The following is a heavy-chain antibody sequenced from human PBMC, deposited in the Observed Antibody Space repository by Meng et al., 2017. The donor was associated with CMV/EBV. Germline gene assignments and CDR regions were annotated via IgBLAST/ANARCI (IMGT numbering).Heavy chain of an antibody. V-gene: IGHV3-21*01. CDR2: ISSSSSYI. J-gene: IGHJ4*02. D-gene: IGHD1-26*01. CDR3: ARDKWELLTRFDY. Sequence: CAASGFTFNSYSMNWVRQAPGKGLEWVSSISSSSSYIYYADSVKGRFTISRDNAKNSLYLQMNSLRAEDTAVYYCARDKWELLTRFDYWGQGTLVTVSS. CDR1: GFTFNSYS.